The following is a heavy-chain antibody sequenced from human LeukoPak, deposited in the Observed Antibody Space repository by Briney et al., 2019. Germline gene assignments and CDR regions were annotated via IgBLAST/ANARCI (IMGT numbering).Heavy chain of an antibody. D-gene: IGHD6-6*01. Sequence: AASVKVSCKASGYTFTSYYMHWVRQAPGQGLEWMGRINPNSGGTNYAQKFQGRVTMTRDTSISTAYMELSRLRSDDTAVYYCARGRYSSSSEVNLWGQGTLVTVSS. J-gene: IGHJ4*02. CDR1: GYTFTSYY. V-gene: IGHV1-2*06. CDR2: INPNSGGT. CDR3: ARGRYSSSSEVNL.